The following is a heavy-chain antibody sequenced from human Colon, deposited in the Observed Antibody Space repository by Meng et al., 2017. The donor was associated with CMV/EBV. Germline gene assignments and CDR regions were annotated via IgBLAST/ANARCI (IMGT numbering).Heavy chain of an antibody. D-gene: IGHD3-22*01. CDR1: GDDFKIYL. CDR3: ARGTSSGLTY. Sequence: VYCRPSGDDFKIYLLPWVRQAPGQGLEWMGGITPALQTPHYAQKFQGRLTIITDESTSTVFMELNSLTSEDTAVYYCARGTSSGLTYWGQGTLVTVSS. V-gene: IGHV1-69*05. CDR2: ITPALQTP. J-gene: IGHJ4*02.